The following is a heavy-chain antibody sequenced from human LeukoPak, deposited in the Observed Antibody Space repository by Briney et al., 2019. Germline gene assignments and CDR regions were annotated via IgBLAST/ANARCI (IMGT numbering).Heavy chain of an antibody. CDR1: GYTLTELS. V-gene: IGHV1-24*01. J-gene: IGHJ3*02. D-gene: IGHD3-22*01. Sequence: ASVKVSCKVSGYTLTELSMHWVRQAPGKGLEWMGGFDPEDGETIYAQKFQGRVTMTEDTSTDTAYMELSSLRSEDTAVYYCAHEYYYDSSGYSSDAFDIWGQGTMVTVSS. CDR2: FDPEDGET. CDR3: AHEYYYDSSGYSSDAFDI.